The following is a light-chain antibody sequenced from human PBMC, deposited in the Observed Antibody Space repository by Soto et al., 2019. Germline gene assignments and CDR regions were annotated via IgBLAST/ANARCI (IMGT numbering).Light chain of an antibody. CDR3: SAGDDSLNGPL. V-gene: IGLV1-44*01. J-gene: IGLJ2*01. CDR2: NNN. Sequence: QSVLTQPPSASGTPGQRVTISCSGSSSNIASNTVNWYQQLPGTAPKLLIYNNNHRPSGVLDRFSGSKSGTSASLAISGLQSEDEAEYYCSAGDDSLNGPLFGGGTKLTVL. CDR1: SSNIASNT.